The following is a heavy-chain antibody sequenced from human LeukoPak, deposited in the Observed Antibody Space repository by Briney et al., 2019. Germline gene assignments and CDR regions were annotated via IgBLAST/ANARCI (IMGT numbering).Heavy chain of an antibody. CDR2: ISGSSSYI. J-gene: IGHJ4*02. V-gene: IGHV3-21*04. D-gene: IGHD5-18*01. CDR1: GFTFSSYS. CDR3: ARATGRGYSYGSPDY. Sequence: PGGSLRLSCAASGFTFSSYSMNWIRQAPGKGLEWVSSISGSSSYIYYADSVKGRFTISRDNAKNTLNLQMNSLRAEDTAVYYCARATGRGYSYGSPDYWGQGTLVTVSS.